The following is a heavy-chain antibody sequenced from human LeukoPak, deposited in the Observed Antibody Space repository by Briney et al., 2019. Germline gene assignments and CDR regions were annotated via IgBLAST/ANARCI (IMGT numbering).Heavy chain of an antibody. CDR2: IYHSGST. D-gene: IGHD1-26*01. CDR1: GYSISSGYY. J-gene: IGHJ4*02. CDR3: ASGSYRRFDY. V-gene: IGHV4-38-2*02. Sequence: SETLSLTCTVSGYSISSGYYWGWIRQPPGKGLEWIGSIYHSGSTYYNPSLKSRVTISLDMSKNQFSLKLSSVTAADTAVYYCASGSYRRFDYWGQGTLVTVSS.